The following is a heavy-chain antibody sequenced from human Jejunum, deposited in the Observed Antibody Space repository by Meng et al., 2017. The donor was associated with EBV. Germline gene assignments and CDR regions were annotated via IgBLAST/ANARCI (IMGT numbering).Heavy chain of an antibody. CDR2: IYHGGGT. Sequence: QLQESGPRLEKPSGTLSLTCVVSGGSISDNDWWSWVRQPPGKGLEWLGEIYHGGGTNYNPSLESRVTISVDKSKNQFSLKLNSVTVADTAVYYCAGNGYYAPEYWGPGSLVTVSS. V-gene: IGHV4-4*02. CDR3: AGNGYYAPEY. CDR1: GGSISDNDW. J-gene: IGHJ4*02. D-gene: IGHD3-22*01.